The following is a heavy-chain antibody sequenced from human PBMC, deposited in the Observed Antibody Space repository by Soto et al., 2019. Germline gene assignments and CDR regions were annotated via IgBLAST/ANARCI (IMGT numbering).Heavy chain of an antibody. CDR2: ISSSSANI. V-gene: IGHV3-48*01. J-gene: IGHJ6*02. CDR1: GFTFRRFS. CDR3: ARGVPGPYAMDV. Sequence: EVQLAESGGGLAQAGGSLRLSCVDSGFTFRRFSMNWVRQAPGKGLEWVSYISSSSANIYYADSVRGRFTISRDNAKNSLYLQMNSLRVEDTAVYYCARGVPGPYAMDVWGHGTTVTVSS. D-gene: IGHD3-10*01.